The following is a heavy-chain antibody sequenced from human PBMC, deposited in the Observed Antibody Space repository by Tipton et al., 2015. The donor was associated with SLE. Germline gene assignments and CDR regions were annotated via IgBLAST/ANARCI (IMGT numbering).Heavy chain of an antibody. CDR1: GYTFSTYA. Sequence: QLVQSGPEVKKAGASVKVSCKASGYTFSTYAMDWVRQAPGQRLEWMGWINTGNGNTKYSQKFQGRITITRDTTASTAYMELSSLRSEDTAVYYCARDQGEEYGDSWGQETLVTVSS. D-gene: IGHD2-21*01. CDR2: INTGNGNT. J-gene: IGHJ5*02. CDR3: ARDQGEEYGDS. V-gene: IGHV1-3*04.